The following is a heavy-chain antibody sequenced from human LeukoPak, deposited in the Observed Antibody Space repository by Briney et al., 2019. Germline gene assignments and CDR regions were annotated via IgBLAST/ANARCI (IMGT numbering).Heavy chain of an antibody. CDR3: ARTPITMVRGVIPTGGDY. V-gene: IGHV1-69*13. Sequence: SVKVSCKASGGTFSSYAISWVRQAPGQGLEWMGGIIPIFGTANYAQKFQGRVTITADESTSTAYMELSSLRSEDTAVYYCARTPITMVRGVIPTGGDYWGQGTLVTVSS. CDR2: IIPIFGTA. J-gene: IGHJ4*02. D-gene: IGHD3-10*01. CDR1: GGTFSSYA.